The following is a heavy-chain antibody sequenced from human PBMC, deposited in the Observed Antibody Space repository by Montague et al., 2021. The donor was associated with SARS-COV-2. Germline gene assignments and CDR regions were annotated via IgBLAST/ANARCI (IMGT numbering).Heavy chain of an antibody. CDR1: GFTFDDYA. J-gene: IGHJ3*02. Sequence: SLRLSCAASGFTFDDYAMPRVRQAPGKGLEWVSGISWNSGNIGYADSVKGRFTISRDNAKNSLYLQMNSLRAEDTALYYCAKGEIGSGWYGAFDIWGQGTMVTVSS. D-gene: IGHD6-19*01. CDR3: AKGEIGSGWYGAFDI. V-gene: IGHV3-9*01. CDR2: ISWNSGNI.